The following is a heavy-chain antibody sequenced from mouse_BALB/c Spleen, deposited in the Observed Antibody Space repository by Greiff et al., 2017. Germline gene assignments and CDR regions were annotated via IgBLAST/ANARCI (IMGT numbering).Heavy chain of an antibody. CDR3: ARRPTTVVGGAMDY. J-gene: IGHJ4*01. Sequence: EVQLQQSGPELVKPGASVKMSCKASGYTFTSYVMHWVKQKPGQGLEWIGYINPYNDGTKYNEKFKGKATLTSDKSSSTAYMELSSLTSEDSAVYYCARRPTTVVGGAMDYWGQGTSVTVSS. CDR1: GYTFTSYV. D-gene: IGHD1-1*01. CDR2: INPYNDGT. V-gene: IGHV1-14*01.